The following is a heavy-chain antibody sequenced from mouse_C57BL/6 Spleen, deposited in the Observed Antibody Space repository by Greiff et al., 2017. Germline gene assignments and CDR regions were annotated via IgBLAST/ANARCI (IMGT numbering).Heavy chain of an antibody. Sequence: EVKVVESGGGLVKPGGSLKLSCAASGFTFSSYTMSWVRQTPEKRLEWVATISGGGGNTYYPDSVKGRFTISRDNAKNTLYLQMSSLRSEDTALYYCARSSSDYFDYWGQGTTLTVSS. CDR3: ARSSSDYFDY. CDR1: GFTFSSYT. CDR2: ISGGGGNT. J-gene: IGHJ2*01. D-gene: IGHD1-1*01. V-gene: IGHV5-9*01.